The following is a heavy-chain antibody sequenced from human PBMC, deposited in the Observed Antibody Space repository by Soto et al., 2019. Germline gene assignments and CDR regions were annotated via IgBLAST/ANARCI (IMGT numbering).Heavy chain of an antibody. V-gene: IGHV1-2*04. CDR1: GYTFTGYY. CDR3: ARGLIGGYSYGLFDY. D-gene: IGHD5-18*01. CDR2: INPNSGGT. J-gene: IGHJ4*02. Sequence: QVQLVQSGAEVKKPGASVKVSCKASGYTFTGYYMHWVRQAPGQGLEWMGWINPNSGGTNYAQKFQGWVTMTRDPSISTAYMELSRLRSDDTAVYYCARGLIGGYSYGLFDYWGQGTLVTVSS.